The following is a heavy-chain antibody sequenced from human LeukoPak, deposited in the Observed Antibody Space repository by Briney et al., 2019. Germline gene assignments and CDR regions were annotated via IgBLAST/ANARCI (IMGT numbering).Heavy chain of an antibody. CDR2: IYTSGST. J-gene: IGHJ4*02. CDR3: ARERTDTSMDY. CDR1: GGSISSGSYY. D-gene: IGHD5-18*01. Sequence: PSETLSLTCTVSGGSISSGSYYWTWIRQPAGKGLEWTGRIYTSGSTNHNPSLKSRVTISLDTSKNQFSLKLISATAADTAVYFCARERTDTSMDYWGQGTLVTVSS. V-gene: IGHV4-61*02.